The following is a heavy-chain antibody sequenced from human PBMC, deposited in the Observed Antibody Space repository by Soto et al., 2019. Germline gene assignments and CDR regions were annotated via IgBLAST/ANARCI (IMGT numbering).Heavy chain of an antibody. Sequence: GGSLRLSCEASGFHFSTYGIHWVRQAPGKGLEWVAVTSSDGTYTHYADSVKGRFTISRDNAKNSLYLQMNSLRAEDTAVYYCARDLGYYASDGYFDYWGQGTLVTVS. J-gene: IGHJ4*02. D-gene: IGHD3-22*01. V-gene: IGHV3-30*03. CDR3: ARDLGYYASDGYFDY. CDR2: TSSDGTYT. CDR1: GFHFSTYG.